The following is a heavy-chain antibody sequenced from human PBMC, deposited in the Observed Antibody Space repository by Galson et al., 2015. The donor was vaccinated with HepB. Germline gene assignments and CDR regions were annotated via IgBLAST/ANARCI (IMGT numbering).Heavy chain of an antibody. V-gene: IGHV1-18*01. CDR3: ARARYGASAPDR. J-gene: IGHJ5*02. Sequence: QSGAEVKGPGASVKVSCKASGYTLTQYGISWVRQAPGHGLEWMGCISGYNANTNYAQSFQGRVTMTTDTSTTTVYMELRSLRSDDTAVYYCARARYGASAPDRCGQGTLVTVSS. D-gene: IGHD5-18*01. CDR1: GYTLTQYG. CDR2: ISGYNANT.